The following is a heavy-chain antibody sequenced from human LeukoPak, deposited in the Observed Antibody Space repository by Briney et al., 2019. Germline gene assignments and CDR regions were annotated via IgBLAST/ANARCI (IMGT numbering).Heavy chain of an antibody. CDR3: ARASGSYWGGAFDI. D-gene: IGHD1-26*01. J-gene: IGHJ3*02. CDR2: IKQDGSEK. Sequence: GGSLRLSCAASGFTFSSYWMSWVRQAPGKGLEWVANIKQDGSEKYYVDSVKGRFTISRDNAKNSLYLQMNSLRAEDTAVYYCARASGSYWGGAFDIWGQGTMVTVSS. V-gene: IGHV3-7*01. CDR1: GFTFSSYW.